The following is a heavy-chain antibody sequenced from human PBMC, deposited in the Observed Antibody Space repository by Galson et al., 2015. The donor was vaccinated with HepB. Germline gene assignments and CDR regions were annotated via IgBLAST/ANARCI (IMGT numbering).Heavy chain of an antibody. CDR2: TYYRSKWYN. J-gene: IGHJ4*02. D-gene: IGHD6-19*01. V-gene: IGHV6-1*01. CDR3: ARGNLGVVAVAGLSDFDY. Sequence: CAISGDSVSSNSAAWNWIRQSPSRGLEWLGRTYYRSKWYNDYAVSVKSRITINPDTSKNQFSLQLNSVTPEDTAVYYCARGNLGVVAVAGLSDFDYWGQGTLVTVSS. CDR1: GDSVSSNSAA.